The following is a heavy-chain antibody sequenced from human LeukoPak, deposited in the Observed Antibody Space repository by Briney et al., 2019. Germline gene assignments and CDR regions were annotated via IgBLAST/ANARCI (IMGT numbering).Heavy chain of an antibody. V-gene: IGHV4-31*03. CDR3: ARGFYCSSTSCYDWFDP. CDR2: IYYSGST. D-gene: IGHD2-2*01. J-gene: IGHJ5*02. CDR1: GGSISSGGYY. Sequence: SSETLSLTCTVPGGSISSGGYYWSWIRQHPGKGLEWIGYIYYSGSTYYNPSLKSRVTISVDTSKNQFSLKLSSVTAADTAVYYCARGFYCSSTSCYDWFDPWGQGTLVTVSS.